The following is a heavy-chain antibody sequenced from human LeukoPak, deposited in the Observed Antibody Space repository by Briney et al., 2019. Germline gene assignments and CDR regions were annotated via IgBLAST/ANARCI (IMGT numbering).Heavy chain of an antibody. V-gene: IGHV1-69*01. CDR2: IIPIFGTA. Sequence: SVKVSCKASGGTFSSYAISWVRQAPGQGLEWMGGIIPIFGTANYAQKCQGRVTITADESTSTAYMELSSLRSEDTAVYYCARDPPAVADSNDYWGQGTLVTVSS. J-gene: IGHJ4*02. D-gene: IGHD6-19*01. CDR1: GGTFSSYA. CDR3: ARDPPAVADSNDY.